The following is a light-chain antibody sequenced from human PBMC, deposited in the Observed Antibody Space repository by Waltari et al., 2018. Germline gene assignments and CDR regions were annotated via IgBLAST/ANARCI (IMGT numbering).Light chain of an antibody. Sequence: DIVMTQSPDSLAVSLGERATINCKSSQSVLYPSNNKNNLAWFQQKQGQPPKLLIYWASTRESGVPDRFSGSGSGTDFSLTISSLQAEDVAVYFCQQFHSTPITFGQGTRLEI. CDR2: WAS. V-gene: IGKV4-1*01. J-gene: IGKJ5*01. CDR1: QSVLYPSNNKNN. CDR3: QQFHSTPIT.